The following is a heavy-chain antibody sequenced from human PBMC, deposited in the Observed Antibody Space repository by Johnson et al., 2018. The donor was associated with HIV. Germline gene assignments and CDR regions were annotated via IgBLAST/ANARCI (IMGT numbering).Heavy chain of an antibody. V-gene: IGHV3-11*04. J-gene: IGHJ3*02. CDR2: ISGSGLTM. D-gene: IGHD3-3*01. CDR3: ATFSSGI. Sequence: QMLLVESGGGLIQPGGSLRLSCAASGFTVSSNYMSWIRQAPGKGLEWVSYISGSGLTMYYADSVKGRFTISRDNAKNSLYLQMNSLRAADTAVYYCATFSSGIWGQGTMVTVSS. CDR1: GFTVSSNY.